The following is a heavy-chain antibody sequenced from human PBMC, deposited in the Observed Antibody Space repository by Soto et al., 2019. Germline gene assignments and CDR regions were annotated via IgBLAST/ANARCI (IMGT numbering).Heavy chain of an antibody. CDR3: ARHPSSSWAYYYYMDV. CDR1: GGSISSSNYY. CDR2: IYYSGIT. V-gene: IGHV4-39*01. Sequence: SETLSLTCTISGGSISSSNYYWGWIRQPPGKGLEWIGGIYYSGITHYNPSLKSRVTISVDTSKNQFSLKLDSVTAADTAVYYCARHPSSSWAYYYYMDVWGKGTTVTVSS. D-gene: IGHD6-13*01. J-gene: IGHJ6*03.